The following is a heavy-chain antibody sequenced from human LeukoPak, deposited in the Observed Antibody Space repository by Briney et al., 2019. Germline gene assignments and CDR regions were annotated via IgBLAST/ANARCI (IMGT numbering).Heavy chain of an antibody. CDR2: INPNSGGT. Sequence: GASVKVSCKASGYTFTGYYMHWVRQAPGQGLEWMGWINPNSGGTNYVQKFQGRVTMTRDTSISTAYMELSRLRSDDTAVYYCAREITMIVVAHDAFDIWGQGTMVTVSS. J-gene: IGHJ3*02. V-gene: IGHV1-2*02. CDR1: GYTFTGYY. CDR3: AREITMIVVAHDAFDI. D-gene: IGHD3-22*01.